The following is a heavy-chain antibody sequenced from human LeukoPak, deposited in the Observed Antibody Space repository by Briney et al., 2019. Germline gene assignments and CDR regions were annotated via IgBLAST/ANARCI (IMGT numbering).Heavy chain of an antibody. CDR3: VRDRGAYYYETGY. CDR1: GFTFSSYA. CDR2: IKQDGSEK. D-gene: IGHD3-22*01. V-gene: IGHV3-7*01. J-gene: IGHJ4*02. Sequence: GGSLRLSCAASGFTFSSYAMSWVRQAPGKGLEWVANIKQDGSEKYYVDSVKGRFTISRDNSKNTLYLQMNSLRAEDTAVYYCVRDRGAYYYETGYWGQGILVTVSS.